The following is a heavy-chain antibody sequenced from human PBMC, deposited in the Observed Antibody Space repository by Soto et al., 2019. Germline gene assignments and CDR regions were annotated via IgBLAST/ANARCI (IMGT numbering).Heavy chain of an antibody. V-gene: IGHV5-10-1*01. Sequence: PGESLKISCKGSGYTFTNYWITWVRQMPGKGLERMGRIDPRDSNTNYSPSFQGLVTISADKSISTAYLQWSSLKASDTAIYYCARYPLEVEFLPAKGPWGQGTLVTVSS. D-gene: IGHD3-3*01. CDR3: ARYPLEVEFLPAKGP. J-gene: IGHJ5*02. CDR2: IDPRDSNT. CDR1: GYTFTNYW.